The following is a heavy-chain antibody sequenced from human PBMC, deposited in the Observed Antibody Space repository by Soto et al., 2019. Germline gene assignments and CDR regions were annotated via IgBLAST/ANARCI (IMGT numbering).Heavy chain of an antibody. CDR2: TYSAGNT. J-gene: IGHJ4*01. Sequence: GGSLRLSCAASGLTVSSNDMSWVRQAPGKGLECVSITYSAGNTYYADSVKGRFIISRDNSKNTLYLQMNSLRADDTAVYYCARGSLYWGQGTLVNVSS. CDR3: ARGSLY. V-gene: IGHV3-66*01. CDR1: GLTVSSND.